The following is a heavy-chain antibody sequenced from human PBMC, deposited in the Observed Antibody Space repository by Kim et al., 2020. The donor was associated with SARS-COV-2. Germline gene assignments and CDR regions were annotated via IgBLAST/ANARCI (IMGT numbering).Heavy chain of an antibody. J-gene: IGHJ4*02. CDR2: ISTSGNT. D-gene: IGHD1-1*01. CDR1: GGSISGYY. CDR3: ARGKEYTTGRGFDY. V-gene: IGHV4-4*07. Sequence: SETLSLTCTVSGGSISGYYWSWIRQPAGKGLEWIGRISTSGNTNWNPSLKSRVTTSVDTSKNQFSVNLTSVTAADTAVYYCARGKEYTTGRGFDYWGQGTLVTVSS.